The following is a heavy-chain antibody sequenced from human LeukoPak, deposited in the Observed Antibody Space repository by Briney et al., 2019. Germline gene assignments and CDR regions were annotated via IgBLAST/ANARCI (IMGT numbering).Heavy chain of an antibody. Sequence: PGGSLRLSCAASGFTFSNYAMTWVRQAPGKGLEWVSVISGVGSNTDYADSVKGRFTISRGNSKNTLSLQMNSLRAEDTAVYYCAKHSYRVDSFTDYWGQGTLVTVSS. CDR1: GFTFSNYA. CDR2: ISGVGSNT. D-gene: IGHD5-12*01. J-gene: IGHJ4*02. CDR3: AKHSYRVDSFTDY. V-gene: IGHV3-23*01.